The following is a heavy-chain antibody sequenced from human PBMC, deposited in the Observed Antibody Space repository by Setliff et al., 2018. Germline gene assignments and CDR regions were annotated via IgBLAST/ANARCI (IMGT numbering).Heavy chain of an antibody. V-gene: IGHV4-39*01. CDR2: IYYRGDT. CDR3: ARTGTYRYFDY. J-gene: IGHJ4*02. Sequence: PSETLSLTCTVSGASLNSGTYYWGWIRQLPGKGLEWIGRIYYRGDTYYNASLKGRLTISVDTAQNQFSLRLTSVTAADTAVYYCARTGTYRYFDYWGQGALVTVSS. D-gene: IGHD1-1*01. CDR1: GASLNSGTYY.